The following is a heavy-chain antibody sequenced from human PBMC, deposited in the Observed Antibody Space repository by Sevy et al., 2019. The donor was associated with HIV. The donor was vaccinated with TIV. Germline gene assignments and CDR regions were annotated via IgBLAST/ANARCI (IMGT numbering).Heavy chain of an antibody. D-gene: IGHD3-22*01. CDR1: GFTFSDYY. CDR2: ICSSGSFT. J-gene: IGHJ4*02. V-gene: IGHV3-11*06. Sequence: GGSLRLSCAASGFTFSDYYMSWIRQAPGKGLEWVSYICSSGSFTNNADSVKGRFTISRDNAKNSLFLQMNSLRAEDTAVYYCASGDSSGCPDYWGQGTPVTVSS. CDR3: ASGDSSGCPDY.